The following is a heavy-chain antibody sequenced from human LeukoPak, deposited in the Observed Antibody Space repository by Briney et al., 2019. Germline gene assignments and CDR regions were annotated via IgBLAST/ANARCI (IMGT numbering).Heavy chain of an antibody. D-gene: IGHD1-26*01. Sequence: PSQTLSLTCTVSGGSISSGDYYWSWIRQPPGKGLEWIGYIYYSGSTYYNPSLKSRVTISVDTSKNQFSLKLSSMTAADTAVYYCARGQSLGAEGQIFDYWGQGTLVTVSS. CDR3: ARGQSLGAEGQIFDY. CDR1: GGSISSGDYY. V-gene: IGHV4-30-4*08. J-gene: IGHJ4*02. CDR2: IYYSGST.